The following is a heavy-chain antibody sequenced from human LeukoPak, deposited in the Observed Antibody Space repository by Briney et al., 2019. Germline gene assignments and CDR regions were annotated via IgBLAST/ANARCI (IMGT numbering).Heavy chain of an antibody. D-gene: IGHD3-3*01. CDR3: AKDLDFWSGPDY. J-gene: IGHJ4*02. V-gene: IGHV3-11*04. CDR2: ISMSSTTI. CDR1: GFSFTSYY. Sequence: GGSLRLSCAASGFSFTSYYMSWIRQAAGKGLEWVAMISMSSTTIYYADYAKCRFTISRDNARNSLFLQRNNLRVEDTAVYYCAKDLDFWSGPDYWGQGTLVTVSS.